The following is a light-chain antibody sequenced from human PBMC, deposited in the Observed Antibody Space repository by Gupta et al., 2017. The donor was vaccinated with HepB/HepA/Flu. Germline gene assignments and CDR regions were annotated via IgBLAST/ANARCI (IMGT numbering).Light chain of an antibody. CDR1: QSVSSN. Sequence: EIVMTQSPATLSVSPGERATLSCRASQSVSSNLAWYQQKPGQAPRLLIYGASTRATGIPARFSGSGSGTEFTLTISSLQSEDFAVYYCQQYNNWPFTFGCGTKVEIK. CDR3: QQYNNWPFT. CDR2: GAS. J-gene: IGKJ4*01. V-gene: IGKV3-15*01.